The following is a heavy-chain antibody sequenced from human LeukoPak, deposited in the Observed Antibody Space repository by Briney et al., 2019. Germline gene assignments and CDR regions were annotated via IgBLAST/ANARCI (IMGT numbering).Heavy chain of an antibody. CDR1: GYTFTGYY. J-gene: IGHJ5*02. CDR2: IIPIFGTA. D-gene: IGHD3-10*01. Sequence: GASVKVSCKASGYTFTGYYMHWVRQAPGQGLEWMGGIIPIFGTANYAQKFQGRVTMSRNASISTAYMELGSLRSEDTAVYYCARVPRRGERFDPWGQGTLVTVSS. V-gene: IGHV1-2*02. CDR3: ARVPRRGERFDP.